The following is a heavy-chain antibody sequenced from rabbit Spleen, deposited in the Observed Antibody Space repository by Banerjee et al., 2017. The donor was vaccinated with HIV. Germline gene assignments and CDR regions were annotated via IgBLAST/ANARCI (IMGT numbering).Heavy chain of an antibody. D-gene: IGHD7-1*01. V-gene: IGHV1S45*01. Sequence: QEQVKETGGGLVQPGGSLALSCKASGFDFRRYYLSWVRQAPGKGLEWIACIYAGSSGSTYYASWAKGRFTVSKTASTTVTLQMTSLTAADTATYFCARDEVYAGYAGFGYATLHYFNLWGPGTLVTVS. J-gene: IGHJ4*01. CDR3: ARDEVYAGYAGFGYATLHYFNL. CDR1: GFDFRRYYL. CDR2: IYAGSSGST.